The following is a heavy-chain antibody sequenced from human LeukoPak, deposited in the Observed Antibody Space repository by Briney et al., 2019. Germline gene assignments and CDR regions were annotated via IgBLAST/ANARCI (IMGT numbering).Heavy chain of an antibody. Sequence: ASVKVSCKXSGYTFTYXXXXXXXXAPGXXXXXMGIIXXSGGSTXXXXXFXXXXXXXRDTSTSTVYMELSSLRSEDTAVYYCARKAGGSYRLDYWGQGTLVTVSS. D-gene: IGHD1-26*01. CDR1: GYTFTYXX. CDR3: ARKAGGSYRLDY. V-gene: IGHV1-46*01. CDR2: IXXSGGST. J-gene: IGHJ4*02.